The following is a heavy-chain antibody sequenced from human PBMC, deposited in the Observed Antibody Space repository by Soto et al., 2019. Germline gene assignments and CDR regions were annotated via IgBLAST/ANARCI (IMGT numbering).Heavy chain of an antibody. CDR1: GGSLSTNDYY. Sequence: SETLSLTCTVYGGSLSTNDYYWGWIRQPPGRSLEWLGSVHYSGSTYDNPSLESRVTMSVDTSKNQFSLKLTSVTAADTAVYFCARADYEILTGSYAMDVWGQGTTVTVSS. J-gene: IGHJ6*02. D-gene: IGHD3-9*01. CDR3: ARADYEILTGSYAMDV. CDR2: VHYSGST. V-gene: IGHV4-39*07.